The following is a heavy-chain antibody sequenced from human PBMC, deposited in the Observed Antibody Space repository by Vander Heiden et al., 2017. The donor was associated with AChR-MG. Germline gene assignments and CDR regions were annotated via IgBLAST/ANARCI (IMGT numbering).Heavy chain of an antibody. CDR2: IIPIFGTA. CDR1: GGTFSSYA. D-gene: IGHD2-2*01. CDR3: ARVRSPAYIVVVPAASGAFDI. J-gene: IGHJ3*02. V-gene: IGHV1-69*01. Sequence: VQLVQSGAEVKKPGSSVKVPCKASGGTFSSYATSWVRRAPGQGLEWMGGIIPIFGTANYAQKFQGRVTITADESTSTAYMELSSLRSEDTAVYYCARVRSPAYIVVVPAASGAFDIWGQGTMVTVSS.